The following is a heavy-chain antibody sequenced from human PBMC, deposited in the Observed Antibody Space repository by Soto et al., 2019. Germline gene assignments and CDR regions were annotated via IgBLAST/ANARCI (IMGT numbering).Heavy chain of an antibody. J-gene: IGHJ1*01. V-gene: IGHV4-34*01. CDR2: INHSGST. D-gene: IGHD2-15*01. CDR3: ARDDLEYGGNPLST. CDR1: GGSFSGYY. Sequence: SSETLSLTCAVYGGSFSGYYWSWIRQPPGKGLEWIGEINHSGSTNYNPSLKSRVTISVDTSKNQFSLKLSSVTAADTAVYYCARDDLEYGGNPLSTWGQGTLVTVSS.